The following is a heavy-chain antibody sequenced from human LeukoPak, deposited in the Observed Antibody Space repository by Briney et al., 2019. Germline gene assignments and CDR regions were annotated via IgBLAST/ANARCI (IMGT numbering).Heavy chain of an antibody. CDR3: ARDLGTWILRGFDAFDI. V-gene: IGHV3-11*04. CDR2: MSYSGNTI. Sequence: GGSLRLSCAASGFTFSDYYMSWIRQAPGKGLEWVSYMSYSGNTIYYADSVKGRFTISRDNANNLLFLQMNGLRAEDTALYYCARDLGTWILRGFDAFDIWGQGTMVTVSS. CDR1: GFTFSDYY. D-gene: IGHD1-1*01. J-gene: IGHJ3*02.